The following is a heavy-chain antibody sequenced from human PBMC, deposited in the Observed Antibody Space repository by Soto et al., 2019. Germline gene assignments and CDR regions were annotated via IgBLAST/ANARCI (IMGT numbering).Heavy chain of an antibody. CDR1: GFDLTSSR. CDR3: ALVHLVAGSGFYCAMYV. CDR2: ISGSGKDT. D-gene: IGHD6-6*01. V-gene: IGHV3-21*01. Sequence: PGGSLRLSCVASGFDLTSSRMTWVRQAPGKGLEWVASISGSGKDTFYRHSVKGRFAISRDSAGTSLYLRMDSVKVEDTAVYHCALVHLVAGSGFYCAMYVWGPGTAVTVSS. J-gene: IGHJ6*02.